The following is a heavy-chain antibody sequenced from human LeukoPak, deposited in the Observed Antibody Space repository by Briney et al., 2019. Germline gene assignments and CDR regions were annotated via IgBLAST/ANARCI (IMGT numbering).Heavy chain of an antibody. CDR1: GGSISNGDHY. CDR2: IYYSGST. D-gene: IGHD6-19*01. J-gene: IGHJ4*02. CDR3: ARYSGNTQTFDY. V-gene: IGHV4-61*08. Sequence: SETLSLTCTVSGGSISNGDHYWSWIRQHPGKGLEWIGYIYYSGSTNYNPSLKSRVTISVDTSKNQFSLKLSSVTAADTAVYYCARYSGNTQTFDYWGQGTLVTVSS.